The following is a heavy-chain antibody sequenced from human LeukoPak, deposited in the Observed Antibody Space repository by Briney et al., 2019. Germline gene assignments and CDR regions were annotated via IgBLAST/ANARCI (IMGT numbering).Heavy chain of an antibody. CDR3: ARGPLVYSSSWYGSDY. CDR2: INHSGST. J-gene: IGHJ4*02. D-gene: IGHD6-13*01. CDR1: GGSFSGYY. V-gene: IGHV4-34*01. Sequence: SETLSLTCAVYGGSFSGYYCSWIRQPPGKGLEWIGEINHSGSTNYNPSLKSRVTISVDTSKNQFSLKLSSVTAADTAVYYCARGPLVYSSSWYGSDYLGQGTLVTVSS.